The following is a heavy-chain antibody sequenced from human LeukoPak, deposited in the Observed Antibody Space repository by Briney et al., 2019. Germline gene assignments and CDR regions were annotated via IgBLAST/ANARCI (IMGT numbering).Heavy chain of an antibody. D-gene: IGHD3-16*01. CDR3: AKDDNYIRFLS. CDR2: ISSSSSTI. CDR1: GFTFSSYS. J-gene: IGHJ5*02. Sequence: QPGGSLTLSCAASGFTFSSYSMNWVRQARGKGLEWVSYISSSSSTIYYADSVKGRFTISRDNAKSSLYLQMNSLRAEDTAVYYCAKDDNYIRFLSWGQGTLVTVSS. V-gene: IGHV3-48*01.